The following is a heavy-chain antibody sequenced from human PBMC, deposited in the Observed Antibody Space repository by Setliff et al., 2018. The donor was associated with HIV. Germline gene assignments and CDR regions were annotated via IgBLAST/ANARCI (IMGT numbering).Heavy chain of an antibody. CDR3: ARGGTVSADFDS. Sequence: PSETLSLTCTVSGGSISSRSYYWGWIRQPPGKGLEWIGYIYYYSGSAYYNPSFKSRVTLSVDTSENQFSLRLSSVTAADTAVYFCARGGTVSADFDSWGQGTLVTVSS. J-gene: IGHJ4*02. CDR1: GGSISSRSYY. V-gene: IGHV4-39*07. D-gene: IGHD6-19*01. CDR2: IYYYSGSA.